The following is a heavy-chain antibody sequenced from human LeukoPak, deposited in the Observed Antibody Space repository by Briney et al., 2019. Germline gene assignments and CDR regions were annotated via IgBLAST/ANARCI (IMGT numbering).Heavy chain of an antibody. CDR2: IYYSGST. V-gene: IGHV4-59*01. J-gene: IGHJ4*02. Sequence: SETLSLACTVPGGSISSYYWSWLRQPPGKGLEWIGYIYYSGSTNYNPSLKSRVTISVDTSKNQFSLKLSSVTAADTAVYYCARDSGGGDRPIDYWGQGTLVTVSS. CDR3: ARDSGGGDRPIDY. CDR1: GGSISSYY. D-gene: IGHD2-21*02.